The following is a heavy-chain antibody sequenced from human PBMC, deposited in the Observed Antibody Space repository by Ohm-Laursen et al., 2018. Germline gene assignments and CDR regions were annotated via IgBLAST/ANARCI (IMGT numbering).Heavy chain of an antibody. CDR2: IDWDDDK. CDR3: ARTVAGTGDDAFDI. D-gene: IGHD6-19*01. V-gene: IGHV2-70*11. Sequence: PTQTLTLTRTFSGFSLSTSGMCVSWIRQPPGKALEWLARIDWDDDKYYSTSLKTRLTISKDTSKNQVVLTMTNMDPVDTATYYCARTVAGTGDDAFDIWGQGTMVTVSS. J-gene: IGHJ3*02. CDR1: GFSLSTSGMC.